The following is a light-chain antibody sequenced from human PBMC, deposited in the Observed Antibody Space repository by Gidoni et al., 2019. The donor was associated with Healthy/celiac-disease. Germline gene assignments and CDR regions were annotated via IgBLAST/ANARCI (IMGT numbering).Light chain of an antibody. J-gene: IGKJ4*01. CDR2: GAS. V-gene: IGKV3-15*01. CDR1: HSVSSN. Sequence: EIVMTPSPATLSVSPGGRTTLSCRASHSVSSNLAWYEQKPGQAPRLVIFGASIGATGIPARVSGSGAGTEFTITISSLQSEDFAVYYCQQYNNWPLTCXGXTKVEIE. CDR3: QQYNNWPLT.